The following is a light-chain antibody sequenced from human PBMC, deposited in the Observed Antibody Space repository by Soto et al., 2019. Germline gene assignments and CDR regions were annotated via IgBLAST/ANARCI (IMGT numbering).Light chain of an antibody. CDR2: GAS. Sequence: EIVMTQSPATLSVSPEERATLSCRTSQRVRRKLAWYQQKPGQAPRILIYGASTRATGIPARFSGSGSGTEVTLPFSRLQSEDFAVYYCQHYNNWPSLTFGGGTRVEIK. CDR3: QHYNNWPSLT. V-gene: IGKV3-15*01. CDR1: QRVRRK. J-gene: IGKJ4*01.